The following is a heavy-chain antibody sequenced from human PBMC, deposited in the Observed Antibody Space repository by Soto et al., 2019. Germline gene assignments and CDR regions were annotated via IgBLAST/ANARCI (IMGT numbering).Heavy chain of an antibody. Sequence: QITLKESGPTLVKPTQTLTLTCTFSGFSLSSSGVGVGWIRQPPGKALESLALIYWDDDKRYSPSLKSRLTITKDTAKNQVVLILINMDHVETGTDYCAYRQLSTNSARPFAYWGQGTLVTVSA. V-gene: IGHV2-5*02. J-gene: IGHJ4*02. CDR3: AYRQLSTNSARPFAY. D-gene: IGHD2-8*01. CDR2: IYWDDDK. CDR1: GFSLSSSGVG.